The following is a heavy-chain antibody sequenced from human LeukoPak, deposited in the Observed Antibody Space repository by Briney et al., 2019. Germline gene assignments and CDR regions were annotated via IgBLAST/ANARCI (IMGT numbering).Heavy chain of an antibody. D-gene: IGHD4-17*01. CDR3: AQDIRYGEGYFDY. J-gene: IGHJ4*02. CDR1: GFTFSSYW. V-gene: IGHV3-7*03. Sequence: PGGSLRLSCAASGFTFSSYWMNWVRQAPGKGLEWVANIKQDGSEKYYVDSVKGRFTISRDNAKNSLYLQMNSLRAEDTALYYCAQDIRYGEGYFDYWGQGTLVTVSS. CDR2: IKQDGSEK.